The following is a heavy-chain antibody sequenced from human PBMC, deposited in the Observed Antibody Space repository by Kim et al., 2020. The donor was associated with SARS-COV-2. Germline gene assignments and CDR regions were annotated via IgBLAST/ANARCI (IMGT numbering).Heavy chain of an antibody. CDR2: IWYDGSNK. Sequence: GGSLRLSCAASGFTLSNYGMHWVRQGPGKGLEWVALIWYDGSNKYYADSVKGRFTISRDTAKNTLYLQMTSLGDEDTAVYFCARDRGYFGSGRYTDHYSYDMDVWGQGTTVTVSS. CDR1: GFTLSNYG. D-gene: IGHD3-10*01. V-gene: IGHV3-33*01. J-gene: IGHJ6*02. CDR3: ARDRGYFGSGRYTDHYSYDMDV.